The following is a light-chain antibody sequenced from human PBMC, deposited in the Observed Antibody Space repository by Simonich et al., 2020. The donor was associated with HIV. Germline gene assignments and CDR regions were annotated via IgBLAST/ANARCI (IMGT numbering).Light chain of an antibody. Sequence: QLVLTQSPSASASLGASVKLTCTLSSGHSSYGVAWHQQLPEKGPRYLMKLNSDGTHNKGDGIPDRVSGSSSGAERYLTIASVQAEDEADYYCQTWGSGLQVFGGGTKLTVL. V-gene: IGLV4-69*01. CDR2: LNSDGTH. CDR3: QTWGSGLQV. CDR1: SGHSSYG. J-gene: IGLJ3*02.